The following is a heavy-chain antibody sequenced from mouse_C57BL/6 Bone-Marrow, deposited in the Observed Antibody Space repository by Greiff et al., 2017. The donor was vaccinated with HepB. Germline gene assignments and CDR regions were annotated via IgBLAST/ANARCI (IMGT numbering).Heavy chain of an antibody. J-gene: IGHJ4*01. CDR2: IHPNSGST. D-gene: IGHD1-1*01. CDR3: ARGDYYGSSYDYYAMDY. CDR1: GYTFTSYW. Sequence: QVQLQQPGAEPVKPGASVKLSCKASGYTFTSYWMHWVKQRPGQGLEWIGMIHPNSGSTNYNEKFKSKATLTVDKSSSTAYMQLSSLTSEDSAVYYCARGDYYGSSYDYYAMDYWGQGTSVTVSS. V-gene: IGHV1-64*01.